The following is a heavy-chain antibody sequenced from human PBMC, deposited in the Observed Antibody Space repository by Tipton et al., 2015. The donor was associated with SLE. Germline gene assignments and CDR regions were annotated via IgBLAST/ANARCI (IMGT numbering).Heavy chain of an antibody. Sequence: TLSLTCTVSGGPISSSSYYWGWIRQPPGKGLEWIGSIYTSGSTNYNPSLKSRVTMSVDTSKNQFSLKLSSVTAADTAVYYCARVRLGSYPRGRAFYFDYWGQGTLVTVSS. CDR3: ARVRLGSYPRGRAFYFDY. V-gene: IGHV4-39*07. J-gene: IGHJ4*02. CDR1: GGPISSSSYY. CDR2: IYTSGST. D-gene: IGHD1-26*01.